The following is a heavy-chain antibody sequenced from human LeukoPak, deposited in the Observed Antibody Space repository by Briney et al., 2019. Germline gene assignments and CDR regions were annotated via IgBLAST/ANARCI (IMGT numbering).Heavy chain of an antibody. V-gene: IGHV3-53*01. CDR2: LYSGGNT. J-gene: IGHJ3*01. Sequence: GGSLRLSCAASGFTFSSYTMNWLRQAPGRGLEWVSVLYSGGNTHYGGSVKGRFTISRDDSSNELFLQMNSLRVEDTAVYYCARDHDSSGYDAFDLWGQGTMVTVSS. D-gene: IGHD3-22*01. CDR3: ARDHDSSGYDAFDL. CDR1: GFTFSSYT.